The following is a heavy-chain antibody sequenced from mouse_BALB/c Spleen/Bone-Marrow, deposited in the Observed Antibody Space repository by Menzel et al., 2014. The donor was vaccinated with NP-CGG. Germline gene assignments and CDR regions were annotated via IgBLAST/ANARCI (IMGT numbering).Heavy chain of an antibody. CDR3: ARGPFITTVHYYAMDY. D-gene: IGHD1-2*01. J-gene: IGHJ4*01. CDR1: GFSLTSYG. Sequence: VKLVESGPGLVAPSQSLSITCTVSGFSLTSYGVHWVRRPPGKGLEWLGVIWAGGSTNYNSALMSRLSISKDNSKSXVFLKMNSLQTDDTAMYYCARGPFITTVHYYAMDYWGQGTSVTVSS. CDR2: IWAGGST. V-gene: IGHV2-9*02.